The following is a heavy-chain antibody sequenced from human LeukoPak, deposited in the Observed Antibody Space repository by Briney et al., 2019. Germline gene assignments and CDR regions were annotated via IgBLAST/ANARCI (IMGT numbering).Heavy chain of an antibody. CDR2: INHSGST. V-gene: IGHV4-34*01. CDR1: GGSFSSGGHY. D-gene: IGHD2-15*01. Sequence: SETLSLTCSVSGGSFSSGGHYWSWIRRPPGKGLEWIGEINHSGSTNYNPSLKSRVTISVDTSKNQFSLKLSSVTAADTAVYYCARGRERNIVVVVAATPRKNWFDPWGQGTLVTVSS. CDR3: ARGRERNIVVVVAATPRKNWFDP. J-gene: IGHJ5*02.